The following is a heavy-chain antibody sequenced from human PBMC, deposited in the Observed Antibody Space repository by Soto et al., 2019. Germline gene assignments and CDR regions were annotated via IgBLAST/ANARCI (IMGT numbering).Heavy chain of an antibody. D-gene: IGHD1-26*01. J-gene: IGHJ6*01. CDR2: ISGSSDGI. Sequence: EVQLLESGGGLVQPGGSLRLSCAASGFTFSSSSMSWVRQAPGKGLEWVSAISGSSDGIFYADSVKGRFTNSRDNSKNTLYLQMSSLRADDTAVYYCATTRVGSSILRSGMDVW. CDR1: GFTFSSSS. CDR3: ATTRVGSSILRSGMDV. V-gene: IGHV3-23*01.